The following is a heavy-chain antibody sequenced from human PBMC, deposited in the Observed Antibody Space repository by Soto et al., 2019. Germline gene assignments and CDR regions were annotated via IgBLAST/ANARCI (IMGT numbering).Heavy chain of an antibody. CDR3: TRANWYSEY. CDR2: IYYNGNT. V-gene: IGHV4-59*11. J-gene: IGHJ4*02. D-gene: IGHD7-27*01. CDR1: GGSISNHY. Sequence: QVQLQESGPGLVKPSETLSLTCTVSGGSISNHYWSWIRQPPGKGLEWIGYIYYNGNTNDNPSLTRRVTMSVDTSKNQTSLKLSSVTAADTAVYYCTRANWYSEYWGQGTLVTVSS.